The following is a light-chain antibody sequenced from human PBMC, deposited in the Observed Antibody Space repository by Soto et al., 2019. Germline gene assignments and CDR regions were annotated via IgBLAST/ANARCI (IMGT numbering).Light chain of an antibody. Sequence: QSALTQPASLSGSPGQSITISCTGTSSDIGAYDYVSWFQQHPGKAPKLMISEVNNRPSGVSNRFSGSKSGNTAYLTISGLQVEDEADYYCSSYTSSSTPNWVFGGGTKLTVL. V-gene: IGLV2-14*01. CDR3: SSYTSSSTPNWV. CDR1: SSDIGAYDY. J-gene: IGLJ3*02. CDR2: EVN.